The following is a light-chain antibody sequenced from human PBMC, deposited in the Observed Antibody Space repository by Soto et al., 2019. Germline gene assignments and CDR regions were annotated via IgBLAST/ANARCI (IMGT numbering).Light chain of an antibody. V-gene: IGLV1-40*01. CDR1: SSNIGAGYD. J-gene: IGLJ2*01. CDR2: GNS. CDR3: QSYDSSLSGYVV. Sequence: QAVVTQPPSVSGAPGQRVTISCTGSSSNIGAGYDVYWYQQLPGTAPKLLIYGNSNRPSGVPDRFSGSKSGTSASLAITGLQAEDEGDYYCQSYDSSLSGYVVFGGGSKLTVL.